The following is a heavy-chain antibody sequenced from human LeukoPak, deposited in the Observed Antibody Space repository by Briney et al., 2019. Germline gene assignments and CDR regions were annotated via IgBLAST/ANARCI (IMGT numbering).Heavy chain of an antibody. J-gene: IGHJ4*02. Sequence: GGSLRLSCAASGFTFSSYAMSWVRQAPGKGLEWVSAISGSGGSTYYADSVKGRFTISRDNSKNTLYLQMNSLRAEDTAVCYCAKEDVLRYFDWLSNYFDYWGQGTLVTVSS. V-gene: IGHV3-23*01. D-gene: IGHD3-9*01. CDR1: GFTFSSYA. CDR2: ISGSGGST. CDR3: AKEDVLRYFDWLSNYFDY.